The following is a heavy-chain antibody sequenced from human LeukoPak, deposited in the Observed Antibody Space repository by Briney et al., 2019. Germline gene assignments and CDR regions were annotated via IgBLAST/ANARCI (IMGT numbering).Heavy chain of an antibody. D-gene: IGHD6-13*01. CDR1: GDSIGGSNYY. Sequence: SETLSLTCTVSGDSIGGSNYYWAWIRQSPGKGLEWIGSVFYSGNTYYNPSLKSRVTISVDTSKNQFSLSLYSVTAADTATYYCARRGITYSSSFFAYWGQGTLVTVSS. CDR2: VFYSGNT. J-gene: IGHJ4*02. V-gene: IGHV4-39*01. CDR3: ARRGITYSSSFFAY.